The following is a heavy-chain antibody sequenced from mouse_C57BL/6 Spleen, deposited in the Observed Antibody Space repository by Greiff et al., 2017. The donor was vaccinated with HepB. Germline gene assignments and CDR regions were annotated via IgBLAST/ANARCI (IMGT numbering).Heavy chain of an antibody. CDR3: AREGDGYSAWFAY. CDR2: ISDGGSYT. CDR1: GFTFSSYA. Sequence: EVQRVESGGGLVKPGGSLKLSCAASGFTFSSYAMSWVRQTPEKRLEWVATISDGGSYTYYPDNVKGRFTISRDNAKNNLYLQMSHLKSEDTAMYYCAREGDGYSAWFAYWGQGTLVTVSA. J-gene: IGHJ3*01. D-gene: IGHD2-3*01. V-gene: IGHV5-4*01.